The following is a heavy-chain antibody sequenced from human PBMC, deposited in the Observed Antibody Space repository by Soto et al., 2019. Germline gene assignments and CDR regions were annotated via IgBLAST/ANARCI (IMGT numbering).Heavy chain of an antibody. J-gene: IGHJ6*02. CDR3: ARTVRGGATNPPRYYYYGMDV. V-gene: IGHV1-69*13. Sequence: GSSVNVSCKASGGTFSSYAISWVRQAPGQGLEWMGGIIPIFGTANYAQKFQGRVTITADESTSTAYMELSSLRSEDTAVYYCARTVRGGATNPPRYYYYGMDVWGQGTTVTVSS. CDR2: IIPIFGTA. D-gene: IGHD3-10*01. CDR1: GGTFSSYA.